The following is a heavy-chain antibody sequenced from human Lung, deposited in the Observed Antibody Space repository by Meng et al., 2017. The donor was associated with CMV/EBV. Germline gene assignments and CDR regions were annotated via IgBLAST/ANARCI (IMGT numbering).Heavy chain of an antibody. CDR1: GFTFSSYA. Sequence: QVPRVVSGGGLVQPGSSLRLSCAASGFTFSSYAMHWVRQAPGKGLEWVAVISYDGSNKYYADSVKGRFTISRDNSKNTLYLQMNSLRAEDTAVYYCAHGGGDCWGQGTLVTVSS. V-gene: IGHV3-30-3*01. J-gene: IGHJ4*02. CDR2: ISYDGSNK. CDR3: AHGGGDC. D-gene: IGHD2-15*01.